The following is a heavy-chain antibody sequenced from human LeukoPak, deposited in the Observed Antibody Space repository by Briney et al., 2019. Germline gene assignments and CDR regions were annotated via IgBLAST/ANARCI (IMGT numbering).Heavy chain of an antibody. V-gene: IGHV5-51*01. J-gene: IGHJ4*02. Sequence: GESLKISCKGSGYSFTSYWIGWVRQMPGKGLEWMGIINPGDSDTRYSLSFQGQVIISADKSISTAYLQWSSLKASDTAMYYCARHGDSSGWHLDYWGQGTLVTVSS. D-gene: IGHD6-19*01. CDR1: GYSFTSYW. CDR3: ARHGDSSGWHLDY. CDR2: INPGDSDT.